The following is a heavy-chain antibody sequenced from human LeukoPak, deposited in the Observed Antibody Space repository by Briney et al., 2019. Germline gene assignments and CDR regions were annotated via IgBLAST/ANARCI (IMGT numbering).Heavy chain of an antibody. CDR1: GGSISSYY. CDR2: IYTSGST. D-gene: IGHD6-19*01. V-gene: IGHV4-4*07. J-gene: IGHJ4*02. CDR3: ARLGRAWLPFDY. Sequence: PSETLSLTCTVSGGSISSYYWSWIRQPAGKGLEWIGRIYTSGSTNYNPSLKSRVTISVDTSRNQFSLKLSSVTAADTAVYYCARLGRAWLPFDYWGQGTLVTVSS.